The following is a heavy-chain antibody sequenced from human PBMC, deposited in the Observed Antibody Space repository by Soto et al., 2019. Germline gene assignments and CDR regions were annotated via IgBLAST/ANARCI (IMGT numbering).Heavy chain of an antibody. D-gene: IGHD6-19*01. CDR3: TTEVAAVAGTGQLRKYFQH. J-gene: IGHJ1*01. CDR1: GFTFSNAW. V-gene: IGHV3-15*01. CDR2: IKSKTDGGTT. Sequence: EVQLVESGGGLVKPGGSLRLSCAASGFTFSNAWMSWVRQAPGKGLEWVGRIKSKTDGGTTDYAAPVKGRFTISRDDSKNTLYLQMNSLKTEDTAVYYCTTEVAAVAGTGQLRKYFQHWGQGTLVTVSS.